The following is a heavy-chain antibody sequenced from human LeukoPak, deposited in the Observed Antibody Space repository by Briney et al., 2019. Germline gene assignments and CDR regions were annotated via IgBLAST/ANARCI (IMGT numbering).Heavy chain of an antibody. J-gene: IGHJ3*02. D-gene: IGHD2-2*01. Sequence: PSETLSLTCAVYGGSFSGYYWSWIRQPPGKGLEWIGEINHSGSTNYNPSLKSRVTISVDTSKNQFSLKLSSATAADTAVYYCARHCSSTSCYYNAFDIWGQGTMVTVSS. CDR2: INHSGST. CDR3: ARHCSSTSCYYNAFDI. CDR1: GGSFSGYY. V-gene: IGHV4-34*01.